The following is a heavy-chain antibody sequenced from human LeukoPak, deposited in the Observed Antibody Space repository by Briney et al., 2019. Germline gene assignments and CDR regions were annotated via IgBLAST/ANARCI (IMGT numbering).Heavy chain of an antibody. D-gene: IGHD3-22*01. Sequence: SQTLSLTCTVSGGSISSGGYYWSWIRQHPGKGLEWIGYIYYSGSIYYNPSLKSRVTISVDTSKNQFSLKLSSVTAADTAVYYCARDDYDSSGSVGYWGQGTLVTVSS. CDR2: IYYSGSI. J-gene: IGHJ4*02. CDR1: GGSISSGGYY. CDR3: ARDDYDSSGSVGY. V-gene: IGHV4-31*03.